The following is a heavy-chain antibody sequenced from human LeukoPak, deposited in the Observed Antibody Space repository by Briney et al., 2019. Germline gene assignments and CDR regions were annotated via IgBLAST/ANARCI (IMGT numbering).Heavy chain of an antibody. CDR3: ARRGAVAGTSFAFDY. V-gene: IGHV4-39*01. CDR1: GGSISSSSYY. D-gene: IGHD6-19*01. J-gene: IGHJ4*02. CDR2: IYYSGST. Sequence: SETLSLTCTVSGGSISSSSYYWGWIRQPPGKGLEWIGSIYYSGSTYYNPSLKSRVTISVDTSKNQLSLKLSSVTAADTAVYYCARRGAVAGTSFAFDYWGQGTLVTVSS.